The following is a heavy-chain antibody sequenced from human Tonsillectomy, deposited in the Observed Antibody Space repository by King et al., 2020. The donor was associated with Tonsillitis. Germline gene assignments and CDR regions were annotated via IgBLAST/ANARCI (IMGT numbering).Heavy chain of an antibody. V-gene: IGHV3-7*01. CDR3: AHYDFWSGYAFDD. J-gene: IGHJ4*02. CDR1: GFTFSNYW. D-gene: IGHD3/OR15-3a*01. Sequence: VQLQESGGGLVQPGGSLRLSCAASGFTFSNYWMSWVRQTPGKGLEWVANIKEDGTDKHYMGSVKGRFTISRDKTKNSLYLQMDSLRVEDTAVYYCAHYDFWSGYAFDDWGQGTLVTVSS. CDR2: IKEDGTDK.